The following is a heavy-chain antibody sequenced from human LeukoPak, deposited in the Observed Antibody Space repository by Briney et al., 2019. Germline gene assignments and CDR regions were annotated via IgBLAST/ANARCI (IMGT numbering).Heavy chain of an antibody. CDR2: INPNSGGT. D-gene: IGHD3-3*02. Sequence: ASVKVSCKTSGYSFTAYYMHWVRQAPGQGLEWMGWINPNSGGTNYAQKFQGRVTMTSDTSINTAYMELSRLISDDTGVYYCARFTPRLSREKFDYWGQGTLVTVSS. J-gene: IGHJ4*02. CDR1: GYSFTAYY. V-gene: IGHV1-2*02. CDR3: ARFTPRLSREKFDY.